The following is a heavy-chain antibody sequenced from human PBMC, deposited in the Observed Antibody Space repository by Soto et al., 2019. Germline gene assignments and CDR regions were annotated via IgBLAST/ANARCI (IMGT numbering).Heavy chain of an antibody. V-gene: IGHV3-74*01. D-gene: IGHD3-3*01. CDR1: GFTFSNYW. CDR3: ARIDFWSGMDV. Sequence: EVQLVESGGGLLQPGGPLRLSCAASGFTFSNYWMNWVRQAPGKGLVWVSRINSDGSTTNYADSVKGRFTISRDNAKNTLHLQMNSLRADDTAVYYCARIDFWSGMDVWGQGTTVTVSS. J-gene: IGHJ6*02. CDR2: INSDGSTT.